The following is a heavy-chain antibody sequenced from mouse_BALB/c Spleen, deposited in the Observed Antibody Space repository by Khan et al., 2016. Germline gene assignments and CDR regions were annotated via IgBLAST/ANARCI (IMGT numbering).Heavy chain of an antibody. Sequence: QIQLVQSGPELKKPGETVKISCKASGNTFTNYGMNWVKQAPGKGLKWMGWIDTYTGEPTYTDDFRGRFAFSLETSASTAYLQINNLKNDDTATYVWARAYWARPGAMDYWCQGASVTVSS. D-gene: IGHD2-12*01. V-gene: IGHV9-3-1*01. J-gene: IGHJ4*01. CDR3: ARAYWARPGAMDY. CDR2: IDTYTGEP. CDR1: GNTFTNYG.